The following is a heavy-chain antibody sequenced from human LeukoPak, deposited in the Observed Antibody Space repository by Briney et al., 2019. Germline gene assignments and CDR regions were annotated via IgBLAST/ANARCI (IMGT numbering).Heavy chain of an antibody. J-gene: IGHJ4*02. CDR2: ITSSGGRT. CDR3: AKDRDLFGVLPLFHY. Sequence: GGSLRLSCAASGFTFSSYAMHWVRQAPGKGLEWVSAITSSGGRTYYADSVRGRFTISRDKSRNTLYLQMNSLRAEDTAVYYCAKDRDLFGVLPLFHYWGQGTLVTVSS. D-gene: IGHD3-3*01. CDR1: GFTFSSYA. V-gene: IGHV3-23*01.